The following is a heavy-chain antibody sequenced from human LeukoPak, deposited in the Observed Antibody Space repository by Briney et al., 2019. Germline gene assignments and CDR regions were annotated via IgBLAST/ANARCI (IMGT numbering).Heavy chain of an antibody. D-gene: IGHD6-19*01. CDR3: ARGSVGIWSSGWEPPLDY. J-gene: IGHJ4*02. V-gene: IGHV3-21*01. Sequence: GGSLRLSCAASGFMFSSYGMSWVRQAPGKGLEWVSAISDNGRNTYYADSVKGRFTISRDNAKNSLYLQMNSLRAEDTAVYYCARGSVGIWSSGWEPPLDYWGQGTLVTVSS. CDR1: GFMFSSYG. CDR2: ISDNGRNT.